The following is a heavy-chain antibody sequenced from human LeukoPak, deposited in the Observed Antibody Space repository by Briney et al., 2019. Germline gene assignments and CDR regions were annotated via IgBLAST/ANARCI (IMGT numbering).Heavy chain of an antibody. CDR2: FDPEDGET. Sequence: ASVKVSCKVSGYTLTELSMHWVRQAPGKGLEWMGGFDPEDGETIYAQKFQGRVTMTEDTSTDTAYMELSSLRSEDTAVYYCATVWGQTNGDYWPHDAFDIWGQGTMVTVSS. D-gene: IGHD4-17*01. V-gene: IGHV1-24*01. J-gene: IGHJ3*02. CDR3: ATVWGQTNGDYWPHDAFDI. CDR1: GYTLTELS.